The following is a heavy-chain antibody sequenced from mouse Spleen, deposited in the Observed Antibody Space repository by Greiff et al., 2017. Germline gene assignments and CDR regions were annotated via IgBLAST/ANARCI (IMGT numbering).Heavy chain of an antibody. CDR2: IWSDGST. Sequence: VQGVESGPGLVAPSQSLSITCTVSGFSLTNYAVHWVRQSPGKGLEWLGVIWSDGSTDYNAAFISRLSISKDNSKSQVFFKMNSLQADDTAIYYCASGIYYGNSPFDYWGQGTTLTVSS. V-gene: IGHV2-4-1*01. CDR1: GFSLTNYA. J-gene: IGHJ2*01. D-gene: IGHD2-1*01. CDR3: ASGIYYGNSPFDY.